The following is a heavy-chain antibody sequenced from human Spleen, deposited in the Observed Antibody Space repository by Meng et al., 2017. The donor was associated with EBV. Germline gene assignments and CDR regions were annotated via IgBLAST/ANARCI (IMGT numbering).Heavy chain of an antibody. J-gene: IGHJ5*02. CDR2: IYNSGNT. V-gene: IGHV4-39*07. D-gene: IGHD4/OR15-4a*01. Sequence: HVQEPGTGWANPSDPLFPTCTVPGAPVSNINYYWGWIRQPPGKGLEWIGTIYNSGNTYYNPSLKSRVTMSLDTSKNQFSLKLTSVTAADTAIFYCARIPGRLLNWIDPWGPGTLVTVSS. CDR1: GAPVSNINYY. CDR3: ARIPGRLLNWIDP.